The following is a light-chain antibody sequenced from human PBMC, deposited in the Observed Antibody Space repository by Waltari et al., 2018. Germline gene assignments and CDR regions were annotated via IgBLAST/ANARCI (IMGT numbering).Light chain of an antibody. J-gene: IGKJ1*01. Sequence: EIVMTQSPATLSVSPGERATLSCRASQSISSNLAWYQQNPGQAPRLLFYGASIRATGXPARFSGSVSWTEXTLTINSMQSEXXXVYYCQQYNNWPLLFGQGTKVEIK. CDR2: GAS. CDR1: QSISSN. CDR3: QQYNNWPLL. V-gene: IGKV3-15*01.